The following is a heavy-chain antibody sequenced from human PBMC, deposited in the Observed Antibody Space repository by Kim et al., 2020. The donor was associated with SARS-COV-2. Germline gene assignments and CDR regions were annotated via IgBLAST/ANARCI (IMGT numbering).Heavy chain of an antibody. J-gene: IGHJ4*02. D-gene: IGHD3-22*01. V-gene: IGHV1-69*01. CDR3: ARSLPPYYDSSGYLDY. Sequence: FQGRVTITADESTSTAYMKLSSLRSEDTAVYYCARSLPPYYDSSGYLDYWGQGTLVTVSS.